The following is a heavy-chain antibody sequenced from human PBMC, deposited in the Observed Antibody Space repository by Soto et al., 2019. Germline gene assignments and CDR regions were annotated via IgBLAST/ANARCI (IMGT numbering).Heavy chain of an antibody. Sequence: EVQLSESGGSLVQPGGSLRLSCAASTFTLSSSAMSWVRQAPGKGLEWVSSIRGDGGGTPYADSVKGRFTISRDLSKNTLFLQMNSLRAEDTAIYYCAKCSVGTVRSSGWCNWLDPWGQGTLVTVSS. CDR2: IRGDGGGT. V-gene: IGHV3-23*01. J-gene: IGHJ5*02. D-gene: IGHD6-19*01. CDR3: AKCSVGTVRSSGWCNWLDP. CDR1: TFTLSSSA.